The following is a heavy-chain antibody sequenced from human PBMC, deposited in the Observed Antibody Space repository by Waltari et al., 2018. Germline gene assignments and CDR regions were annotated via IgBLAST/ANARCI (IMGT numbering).Heavy chain of an antibody. D-gene: IGHD3-3*01. Sequence: QVQLQQWGAGLLKPSETLSLTCAVYGGSFSGYYWSWIRQPPGKGLEWIGEINHSGSTNYNPSLKSRVTISVDTSKNQFSLKLSSVTAADTAVYYCARGDFWSGYSHWFDPWGQGTLVTVSS. J-gene: IGHJ5*02. CDR3: ARGDFWSGYSHWFDP. CDR1: GGSFSGYY. CDR2: INHSGST. V-gene: IGHV4-34*01.